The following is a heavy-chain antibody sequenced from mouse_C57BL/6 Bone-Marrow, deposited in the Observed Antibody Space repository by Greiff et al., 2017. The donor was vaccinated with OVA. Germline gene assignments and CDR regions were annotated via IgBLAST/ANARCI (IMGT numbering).Heavy chain of an antibody. CDR3: ARRIFAY. CDR1: GFTFSSYG. CDR2: ISSGGSYT. Sequence: VQLKESGGDLVKPGGSLKLSCAASGFTFSSYGMSWVRQTPDKRLEWVATISSGGSYTYYPDSVKGRFTISRDNAKNTLYLQMSSLKSEDTAMYYCARRIFAYWGQGTLVTVSA. V-gene: IGHV5-6*01. J-gene: IGHJ3*01.